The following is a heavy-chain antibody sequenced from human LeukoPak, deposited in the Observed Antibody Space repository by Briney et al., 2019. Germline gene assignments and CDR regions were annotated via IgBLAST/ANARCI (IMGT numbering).Heavy chain of an antibody. CDR2: ISWNSGSI. CDR3: AKDADYGDYGYYFDY. Sequence: GGSPRLSCAASGLTFDDYAMHWVRQAPGKGLEWVSGISWNSGSIGYADSVKGRFTISRDNAKNSLYLQMNSLRAEDTALYYCAKDADYGDYGYYFDYWGQGTLVTVSS. D-gene: IGHD4-17*01. V-gene: IGHV3-9*01. J-gene: IGHJ4*02. CDR1: GLTFDDYA.